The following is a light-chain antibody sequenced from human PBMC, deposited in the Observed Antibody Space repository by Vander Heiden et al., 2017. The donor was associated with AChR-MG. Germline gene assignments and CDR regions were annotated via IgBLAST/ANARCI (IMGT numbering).Light chain of an antibody. V-gene: IGKV4-1*01. CDR2: WAA. CDR3: QQHHSTPPT. Sequence: DLVMTQSPDSLAVSPGERATINCKPSQSDLHNSNNKEDLAWYQQKPGQPPKLLIYWAAIRESGVPDRFSGSGSGAEFTLTISSLQAEDVAVYYCQQHHSTPPTFGQGTRVEIK. CDR1: QSDLHNSNNKED. J-gene: IGKJ1*01.